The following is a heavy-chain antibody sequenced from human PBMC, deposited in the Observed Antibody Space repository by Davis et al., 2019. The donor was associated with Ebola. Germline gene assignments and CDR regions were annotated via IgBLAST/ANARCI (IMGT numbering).Heavy chain of an antibody. J-gene: IGHJ6*02. CDR3: ARGLFWSGLDV. CDR2: INHHGIT. D-gene: IGHD1-1*01. CDR1: RGSISSSSYY. Sequence: MPSDTLSLTCTLSRGSISSSSYYWSWIRQPPGKGLVWMGEINHHGITSYNPYLKSRVSMSVDTSKKQFSLKVTSVTAADTAVYYCARGLFWSGLDVWGQGTTVTVSS. V-gene: IGHV4-39*07.